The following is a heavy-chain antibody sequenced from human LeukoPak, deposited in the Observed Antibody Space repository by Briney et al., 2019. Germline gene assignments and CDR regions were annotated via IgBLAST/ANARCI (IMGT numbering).Heavy chain of an antibody. Sequence: ASVKVSCKASGYTFTSYDINWVRQTPGQGLEWIGWMNPNSGNAGYAQQFQGRVAMTRITSIDTAYMELSSLRSDDTAVYYCAREDLVRGLIAPDYWGQGTLVTVSS. CDR3: AREDLVRGLIAPDY. V-gene: IGHV1-8*01. CDR1: GYTFTSYD. CDR2: MNPNSGNA. D-gene: IGHD3-10*01. J-gene: IGHJ4*02.